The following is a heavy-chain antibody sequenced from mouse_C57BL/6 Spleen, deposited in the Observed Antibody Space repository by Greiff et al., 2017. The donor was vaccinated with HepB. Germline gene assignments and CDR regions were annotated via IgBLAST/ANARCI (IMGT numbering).Heavy chain of an antibody. CDR2: ISSGSSTI. D-gene: IGHD1-1*01. CDR3: ARRSSPYFDY. Sequence: EVMLVESGGGLVKPGGSLKLSCAASGFTFSDYGMHWVRQSPEKGLEWVAYISSGSSTIYYADTVKGRFTISRDNAKNTLFLQMTSLRSEDTAMYYCARRSSPYFDYWGQGTTLTVSS. V-gene: IGHV5-17*01. CDR1: GFTFSDYG. J-gene: IGHJ2*01.